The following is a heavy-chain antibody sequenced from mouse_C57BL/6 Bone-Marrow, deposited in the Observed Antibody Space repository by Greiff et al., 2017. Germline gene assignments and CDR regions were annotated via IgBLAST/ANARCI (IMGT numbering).Heavy chain of an antibody. D-gene: IGHD1-1*01. CDR3: ARVREFMGKVFAY. CDR1: GYTFTDYY. Sequence: VQLQQSGPVLVKPGASVKMSCKASGYTFTDYYMNWVQQSHGKSLEWIGVINPYNGGTSYNQKFKGKATLTVDKSSSTAYMELNSLTSEDSAVXYCARVREFMGKVFAYWGQGTLVTVSA. CDR2: INPYNGGT. V-gene: IGHV1-19*01. J-gene: IGHJ3*01.